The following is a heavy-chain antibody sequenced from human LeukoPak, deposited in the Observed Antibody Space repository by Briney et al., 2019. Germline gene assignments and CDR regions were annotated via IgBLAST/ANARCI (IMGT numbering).Heavy chain of an antibody. CDR3: ARATGRGYSYGYWFDP. J-gene: IGHJ5*02. D-gene: IGHD5-18*01. Sequence: GASVKVSCKASGGTFSSYAISWVRQAPGQGLEWMGWMNPNSGNTGYAQKFQGRVTMTRNTSISTAYMELSSLRSEDTAVYYCARATGRGYSYGYWFDPWGQGTLVTVSS. V-gene: IGHV1-8*02. CDR1: GGTFSSYA. CDR2: MNPNSGNT.